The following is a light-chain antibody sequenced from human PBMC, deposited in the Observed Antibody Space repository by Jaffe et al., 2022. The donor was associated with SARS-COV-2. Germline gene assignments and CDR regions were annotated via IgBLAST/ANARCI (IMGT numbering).Light chain of an antibody. J-gene: IGLJ2*01. CDR3: GTWDDSLNACV. CDR1: SPNIGNNF. V-gene: IGLV1-51*02. Sequence: QSVLTQPPSVSAAPGQKVTISCSGSSPNIGNNFVSWYQQLPGTAPKLLIFENNKRPSGIPDRFSGSKSGTSATLGITGLLTGDEADYYCGTWDDSLNACVFGGGTKLTVL. CDR2: ENN.